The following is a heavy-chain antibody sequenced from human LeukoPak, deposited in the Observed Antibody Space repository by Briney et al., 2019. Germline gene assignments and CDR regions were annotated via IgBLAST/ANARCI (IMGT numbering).Heavy chain of an antibody. D-gene: IGHD3-10*01. J-gene: IGHJ4*02. V-gene: IGHV4-34*01. CDR3: ARDASLWFGELWP. CDR2: INHSGST. CDR1: GGSFSGYY. Sequence: PSETLSLTCAVYGGSFSGYYWSWIRQPPGKGLEWIGEINHSGSTNYNPSLKSRVTISVDTSKNQFSLKLSSVTAADTAVYYCARDASLWFGELWPWGQGTLVTVSS.